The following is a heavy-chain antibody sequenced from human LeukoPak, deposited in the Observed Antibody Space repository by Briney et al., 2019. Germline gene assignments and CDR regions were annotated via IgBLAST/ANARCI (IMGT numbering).Heavy chain of an antibody. CDR3: TRQVGSTTDFAY. J-gene: IGHJ4*02. D-gene: IGHD1-26*01. CDR2: FYSGGTT. CDR1: GFTVSSNY. V-gene: IGHV3-66*04. Sequence: GGSLRLSCAASGFTVSSNYMSWVRQAPGKGLEWVSAFYSGGTTYYADSVKGRFTISRDNSKNTVYLQMNSLRAEDTAVYYCTRQVGSTTDFAYWGQGTLVTVSS.